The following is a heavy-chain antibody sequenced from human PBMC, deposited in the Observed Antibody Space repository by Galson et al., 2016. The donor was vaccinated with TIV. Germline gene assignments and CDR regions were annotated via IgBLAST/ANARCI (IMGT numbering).Heavy chain of an antibody. CDR2: IYYRGST. J-gene: IGHJ4*02. Sequence: SGTLSLTCTVSGGPITSRDVYWGWIRLSPGKGLAWIGSIYYRGSTYYNPSLKSRVTISIDTSKNHFSLKLTSVSVADSAVYYCARHGRLGIDYWGQGTLVTVSS. D-gene: IGHD3-9*01. V-gene: IGHV4-39*01. CDR1: GGPITSRDVY. CDR3: ARHGRLGIDY.